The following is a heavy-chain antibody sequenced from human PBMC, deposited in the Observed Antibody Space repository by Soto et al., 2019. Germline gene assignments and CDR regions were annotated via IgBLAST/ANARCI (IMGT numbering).Heavy chain of an antibody. V-gene: IGHV3-23*01. CDR2: ISGSGGNT. D-gene: IGHD5-12*01. CDR3: AKDARYSNTWYYFDY. CDR1: GFIFSSYA. J-gene: IGHJ4*02. Sequence: GGSLRLSCAASGFIFSSYAMTWVRQAPGKGLEWVSGISGSGGNTYYADSVKGRFTISRDNSKKMLYLQMNSLRAEDTAVYYCAKDARYSNTWYYFDYWGQGTLVTVSS.